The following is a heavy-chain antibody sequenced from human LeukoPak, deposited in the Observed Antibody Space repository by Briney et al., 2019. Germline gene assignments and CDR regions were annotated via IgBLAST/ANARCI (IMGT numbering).Heavy chain of an antibody. CDR3: ARGGVGYCSSTSCSIGNNWFDP. Sequence: PSVKLSCKASGGTFSSYTISWVRQAPGQGLEWMGRIIPILSIANYAQKFQGRVTITADKSTSTAYVELSSLRPEDTAVYYCARGGVGYCSSTSCSIGNNWFDPWGQGTLVTVSS. J-gene: IGHJ5*02. CDR2: IIPILSIA. D-gene: IGHD2-2*01. V-gene: IGHV1-69*02. CDR1: GGTFSSYT.